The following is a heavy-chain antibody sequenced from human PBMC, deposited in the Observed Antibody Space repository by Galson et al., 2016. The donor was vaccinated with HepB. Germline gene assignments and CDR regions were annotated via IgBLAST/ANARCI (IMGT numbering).Heavy chain of an antibody. V-gene: IGHV3-11*06. D-gene: IGHD2-15*01. J-gene: IGHJ6*02. CDR1: EITFSDCY. CDR3: ALSGGSPKAYGMDV. Sequence: SLRLSCAASEITFSDCYMIWIRQAPGKGLEWVSYISRSSSYTKYVASVKGRFTISRDNANNSLFLQMNSLRVEDTAVYYCALSGGSPKAYGMDVWGQGTTVTVSS. CDR2: ISRSSSYT.